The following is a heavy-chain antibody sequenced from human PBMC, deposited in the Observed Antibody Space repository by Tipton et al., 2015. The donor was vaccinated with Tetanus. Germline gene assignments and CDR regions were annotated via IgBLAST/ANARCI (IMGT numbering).Heavy chain of an antibody. J-gene: IGHJ4*02. D-gene: IGHD3-16*02. CDR1: RGSISRDIYN. V-gene: IGHV4-39*01. CDR2: INYYGTT. Sequence: TLSLTCTVSRGSISRDIYNWGWIRQPPGRGLQGIGNINYYGTTYYSPSLKSRVTMSVDPPKNQFSLKLTSATAADTAIYYCVRSYVGSYPYWGQGILVTVSS. CDR3: VRSYVGSYPY.